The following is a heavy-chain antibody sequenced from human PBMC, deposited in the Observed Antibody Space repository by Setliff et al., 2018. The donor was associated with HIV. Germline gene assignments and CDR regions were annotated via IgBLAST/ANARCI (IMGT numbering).Heavy chain of an antibody. V-gene: IGHV3-30*19. CDR1: GLTFSSFG. J-gene: IGHJ6*03. D-gene: IGHD3-9*01. CDR2: ISFDGSSK. Sequence: SGGSLRLSCAASGLTFSSFGIHWVRQAPGKGLEWVAVISFDGSSKYYADSVKGRFTISRDNSEGTLYLKANSLRIEDTAVYYCARPRTGYYYMDVWGKGTTVTVSS. CDR3: ARPRTGYYYMDV.